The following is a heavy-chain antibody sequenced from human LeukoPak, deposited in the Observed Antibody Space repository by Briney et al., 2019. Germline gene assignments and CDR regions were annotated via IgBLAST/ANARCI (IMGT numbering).Heavy chain of an antibody. CDR1: GFTFSSYG. CDR2: ISYDGSNK. Sequence: GGSLRLSCAASGFTFSSYGMHWVRQAPGKGLEWVAVISYDGSNKYYADSVKGRFTISRDNSKNTLYLQMNSLRAEDTAVYYCAKDIAVAGTVDYWGQGTLVTVS. CDR3: AKDIAVAGTVDY. D-gene: IGHD6-19*01. V-gene: IGHV3-30*18. J-gene: IGHJ4*02.